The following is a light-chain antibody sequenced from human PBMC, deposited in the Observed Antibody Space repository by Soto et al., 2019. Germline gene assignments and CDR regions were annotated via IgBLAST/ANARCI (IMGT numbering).Light chain of an antibody. J-gene: IGKJ1*01. CDR2: RAH. CDR3: QHYNSYS. Sequence: IQITQSPSSLSESLGDRVSIICQAIQSMITWLAWYPQKPATAPKHLIYRAHTVESGVPTRCSCSGAVTEFTITIHSLQPDDYETHYCQHYNSYSFGEGTKVDI. CDR1: QSMITW. V-gene: IGKV1-5*02.